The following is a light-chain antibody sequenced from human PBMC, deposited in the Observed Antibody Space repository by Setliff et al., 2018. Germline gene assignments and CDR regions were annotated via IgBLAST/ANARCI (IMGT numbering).Light chain of an antibody. CDR2: RNN. CDR3: AAWDDSLNGLYV. J-gene: IGLJ1*01. CDR1: SSNIGCNT. V-gene: IGLV1-44*01. Sequence: QSVLAQPPSASGTPGQRVTISCSGSSSNIGCNTVNWYQQLPGTAPKLLIYRNNQRPSGVPDRFSGSKSGTSASLAISGLQSEDEADYYCAAWDDSLNGLYVFGTGTKVTVL.